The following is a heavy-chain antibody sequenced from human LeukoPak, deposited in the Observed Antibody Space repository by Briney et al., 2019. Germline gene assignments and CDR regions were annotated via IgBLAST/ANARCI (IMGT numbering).Heavy chain of an antibody. D-gene: IGHD2-15*01. CDR1: GFTFSTFW. CDR3: AKGWSFDI. V-gene: IGHV3-7*01. Sequence: GGSLRLSCVASGFTFSTFWMTWVRQVPGKVLEWVANIKQDGTEKYYVDSVKGRFTISRDNAKNSLYVQMDSLRAEDTAVYYCAKGWSFDIRGQGTMVTVTS. CDR2: IKQDGTEK. J-gene: IGHJ3*02.